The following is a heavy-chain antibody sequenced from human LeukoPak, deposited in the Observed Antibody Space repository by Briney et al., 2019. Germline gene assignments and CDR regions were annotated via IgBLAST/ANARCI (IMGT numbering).Heavy chain of an antibody. CDR1: GGTFSSYA. V-gene: IGHV1-69*05. CDR3: ARFRGLRFLEWLPFES. D-gene: IGHD3-3*01. Sequence: SVKVSCKASGGTFSSYAISWVRQAPGQGLEWMGGIIPIFGTANYAQKFQGRVTITTDESTSTAYMELSSLRSEDTAVYYCARFRGLRFLEWLPFESWGQGTLVTVS. J-gene: IGHJ4*02. CDR2: IIPIFGTA.